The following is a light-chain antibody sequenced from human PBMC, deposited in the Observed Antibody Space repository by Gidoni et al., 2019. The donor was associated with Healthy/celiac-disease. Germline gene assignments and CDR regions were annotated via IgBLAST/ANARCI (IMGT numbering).Light chain of an antibody. J-gene: IGLJ2*01. CDR2: RNN. CDR3: AAWDDSLSGYVV. V-gene: IGLV1-47*01. Sequence: QSGLTQPPQASGTPGQRVTISCSGSSSNIGSNYVYWYQHLPGTAPKLLIYRNNQRPSGVPDRFSGSKSGTSASLAISGLRSEDEADYYCAAWDDSLSGYVVFGGGTKLTVL. CDR1: SSNIGSNY.